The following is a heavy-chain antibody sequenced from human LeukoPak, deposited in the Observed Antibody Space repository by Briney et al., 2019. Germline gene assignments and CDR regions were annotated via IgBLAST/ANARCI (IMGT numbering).Heavy chain of an antibody. Sequence: GSLRLSCAASGFTFSSYGMHWVRQAPGKGLEWVAVISYDGSNKYYADSVKGRFTISRDNAKNSLYLQTSNLRAEDTAVYFCARGGGLDVWGQGATVTVSS. CDR3: ARGGGLDV. CDR1: GFTFSSYG. V-gene: IGHV3-30*03. J-gene: IGHJ6*02. D-gene: IGHD3-16*01. CDR2: ISYDGSNK.